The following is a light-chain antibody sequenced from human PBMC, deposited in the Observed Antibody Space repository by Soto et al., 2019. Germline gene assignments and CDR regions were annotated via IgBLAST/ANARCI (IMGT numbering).Light chain of an antibody. CDR1: QSVSTY. V-gene: IGKV1-39*01. Sequence: IHMGRCPTTLSASVGDRGTITCRASQSVSTYLNWYSQKSGGAPKLLIHGVSKLENGTPSRFSGSGLATDFTLTINSLQPEDFAVYFCQQTYMVPYSFGQGTKVDIK. CDR2: GVS. CDR3: QQTYMVPYS. J-gene: IGKJ2*03.